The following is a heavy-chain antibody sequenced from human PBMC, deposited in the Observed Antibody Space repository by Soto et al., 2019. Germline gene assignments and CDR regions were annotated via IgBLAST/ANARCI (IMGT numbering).Heavy chain of an antibody. CDR1: GFTFSSYW. V-gene: IGHV3-7*01. CDR3: ARVKTGYSYGYDY. D-gene: IGHD5-18*01. J-gene: IGHJ4*02. CDR2: IKQDGSEK. Sequence: EVQLVESGGDLVQPGGSLRLSCAASGFTFSSYWMTWVRQAPGKGLEWVANIKQDGSEKYYVDSVKGRFTISRDNAKNSLYLQMNSLRAEDTAVYYCARVKTGYSYGYDYWGQGTLVTVSS.